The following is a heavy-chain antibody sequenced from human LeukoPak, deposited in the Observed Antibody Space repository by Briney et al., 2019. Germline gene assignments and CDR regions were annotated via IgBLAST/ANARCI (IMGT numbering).Heavy chain of an antibody. V-gene: IGHV1-18*01. CDR3: ARAWAGTPNWYFDL. D-gene: IGHD6-19*01. CDR2: ISAYNGNT. CDR1: GYTFTSYG. Sequence: GASVTVSCKASGYTFTSYGISWVRQAPGQGLEWMGWISAYNGNTNYAQKIQGRVTMTTDTSTSTAYMELRSLRSDDTAVYYCARAWAGTPNWYFDLWGRGTLVTVSS. J-gene: IGHJ2*01.